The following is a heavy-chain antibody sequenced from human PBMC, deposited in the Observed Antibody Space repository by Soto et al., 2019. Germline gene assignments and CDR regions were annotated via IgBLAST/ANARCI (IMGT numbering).Heavy chain of an antibody. V-gene: IGHV3-30-3*01. CDR1: GFTFSSYA. Sequence: QVQLVESGGGVVQHGRSLRLPCAASGFTFSSYAMHWVRQAPGKGLEWVAVISYDGSNKYYADSVKGRFTISRDNSKNTLYLQMNSLRAEDTAVYYCARAKVFGVGAWFDPWGQGTLVTVSS. CDR3: ARAKVFGVGAWFDP. J-gene: IGHJ5*02. D-gene: IGHD3-3*01. CDR2: ISYDGSNK.